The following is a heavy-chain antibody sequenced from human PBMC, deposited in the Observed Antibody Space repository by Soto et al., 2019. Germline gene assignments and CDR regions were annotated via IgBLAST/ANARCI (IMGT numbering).Heavy chain of an antibody. J-gene: IGHJ5*02. D-gene: IGHD2-2*01. CDR2: IYYSGST. CDR1: GGSISSGGYY. V-gene: IGHV4-61*08. Sequence: SETLSLTCTVSGGSISSGGYYWSWIRQHPGKGLEWIGYIYYSGSTYYNPSLKSRVTISVDTSKNQFSLKLSSVTAADTAVYYCARAVVVPAAIDNWFDPWGQGTLVTVSS. CDR3: ARAVVVPAAIDNWFDP.